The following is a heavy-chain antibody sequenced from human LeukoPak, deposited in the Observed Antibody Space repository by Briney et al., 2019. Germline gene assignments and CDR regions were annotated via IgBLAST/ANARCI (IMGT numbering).Heavy chain of an antibody. CDR2: IYYSGST. CDR1: GGSIRSYY. V-gene: IGHV4-59*12. J-gene: IGHJ4*02. Sequence: SETLSLTCTVSGGSIRSYYWSWIRQPPGKGLEWIGYIYYSGSTYYNPSLESRVTMPVDTSKNQFSLNLNSVTAADTAVYYCARYGDYDFDYWGQGTLVTVSS. D-gene: IGHD4-17*01. CDR3: ARYGDYDFDY.